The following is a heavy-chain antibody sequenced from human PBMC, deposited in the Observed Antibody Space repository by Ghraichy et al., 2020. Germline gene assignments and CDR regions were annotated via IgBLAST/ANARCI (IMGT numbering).Heavy chain of an antibody. J-gene: IGHJ4*02. CDR3: ARDGYSSGWYNDY. Sequence: SVKVSCKASGGTFSSYAISWVRQAPGQGLEWMGRIIPILGIANYAQKFQGRVTITADKSTSTAYMELSSLRSEDTAVYYCARDGYSSGWYNDYWGQGTLVTVSS. D-gene: IGHD6-19*01. V-gene: IGHV1-69*04. CDR1: GGTFSSYA. CDR2: IIPILGIA.